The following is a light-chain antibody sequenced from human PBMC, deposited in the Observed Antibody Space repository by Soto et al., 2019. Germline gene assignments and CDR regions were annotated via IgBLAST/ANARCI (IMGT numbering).Light chain of an antibody. J-gene: IGKJ5*01. CDR1: LIFNTY. CDR3: QQRAENPAVI. V-gene: IGKV3-11*01. CDR2: DVS. Sequence: ETLLTQSPATLSLSPGDAATLSCRASLIFNTYIAWYQQKPGQAPRLLIYDVSNRATGIPARFSGSGSGTDFSLTISSLEPEDSALYYCQQRAENPAVIFGQGTRLEIK.